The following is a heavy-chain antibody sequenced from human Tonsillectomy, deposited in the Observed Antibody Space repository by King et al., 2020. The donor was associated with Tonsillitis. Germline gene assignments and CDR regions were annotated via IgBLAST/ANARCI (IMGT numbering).Heavy chain of an antibody. Sequence: QLQESGPGLVKPSGTLSLTCAVSCVSISSSNWWGWVRQPPVKGLEWIGEIYHSGSTHYNPPLKSRFTLSVDKSKNQFSLKLRSVTAADTAVYYCARNHYDSSGYYFDAFDIWGQGTMVTVSS. D-gene: IGHD3-22*01. CDR2: IYHSGST. V-gene: IGHV4-4*02. CDR3: ARNHYDSSGYYFDAFDI. CDR1: CVSISSSNW. J-gene: IGHJ3*02.